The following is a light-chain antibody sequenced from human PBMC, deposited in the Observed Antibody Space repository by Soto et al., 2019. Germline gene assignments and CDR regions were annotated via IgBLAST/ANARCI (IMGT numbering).Light chain of an antibody. CDR2: GAS. J-gene: IGKJ1*01. CDR1: QSVSDNY. Sequence: EIVLTQSSGTLSMSPGERATLSCRASQSVSDNYLAWYQQKPGQAPRLLIYGASNSATGIPDRFSGRGSGTDFTLTISRLEPEDLAVYYCQQYGSSGTFGQGTKV. CDR3: QQYGSSGT. V-gene: IGKV3-20*01.